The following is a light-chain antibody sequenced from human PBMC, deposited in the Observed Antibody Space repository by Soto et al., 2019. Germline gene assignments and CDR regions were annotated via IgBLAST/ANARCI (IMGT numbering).Light chain of an antibody. J-gene: IGKJ5*01. Sequence: IVLTQSPGTLSLFPGERATLSCRASQSITSGYLAWYQQKPGQSPRLLIYGASSRATGIPDRFRGSGSGTDFTLTISRLEPEDFAVYYCQQYGSSPTFGQGTRLEIK. CDR2: GAS. V-gene: IGKV3-20*01. CDR1: QSITSGY. CDR3: QQYGSSPT.